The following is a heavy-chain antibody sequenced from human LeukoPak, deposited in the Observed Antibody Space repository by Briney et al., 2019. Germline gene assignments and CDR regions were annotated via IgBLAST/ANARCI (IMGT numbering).Heavy chain of an antibody. CDR1: GFTFSSYS. V-gene: IGHV3-21*01. J-gene: IGHJ4*02. CDR2: ISSSSSYI. D-gene: IGHD3-22*01. CDR3: ASNYYDSSGYYYG. Sequence: GGSLRLSCAASGFTFSSYSMNWVRQAPRKGLEWVSSISSSSSYIYYADSVKGRFTISRDNAKNSLYLQMNSLRAEDTAVYYCASNYYDSSGYYYGWGQGTLVTVSS.